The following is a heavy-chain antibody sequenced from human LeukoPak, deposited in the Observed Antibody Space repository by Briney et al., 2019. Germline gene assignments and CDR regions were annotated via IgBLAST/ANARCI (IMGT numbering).Heavy chain of an antibody. V-gene: IGHV4-61*02. CDR2: IYTSGST. CDR3: ARVGDSSGYELDY. Sequence: SETLSLTCTVSGGSISSGSYYWSWIRQPAGKGLEWIGRIYTSGSTNYNPSLKSRVTMSVDTSKNQFSLKLSSVTAADTAVYYCARVGDSSGYELDYWGQGTLVTVSS. D-gene: IGHD3-22*01. CDR1: GGSISSGSYY. J-gene: IGHJ4*02.